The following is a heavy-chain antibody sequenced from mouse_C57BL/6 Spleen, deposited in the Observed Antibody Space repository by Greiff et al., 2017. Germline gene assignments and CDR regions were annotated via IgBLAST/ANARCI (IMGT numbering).Heavy chain of an antibody. CDR3: ARDHYYGSSYVRDY. V-gene: IGHV1-80*01. CDR1: GYAFSSYW. D-gene: IGHD1-1*01. J-gene: IGHJ2*01. Sequence: QVQLQQSGAELVKPGASVTISCKASGYAFSSYWMNWVKQRPGQGLEWIGQIYPGAGDTNYNGKFKGKATLTADKSSSTAYMQLSNLTSEDSAVXVCARDHYYGSSYVRDYWGQGTTLTVSS. CDR2: IYPGAGDT.